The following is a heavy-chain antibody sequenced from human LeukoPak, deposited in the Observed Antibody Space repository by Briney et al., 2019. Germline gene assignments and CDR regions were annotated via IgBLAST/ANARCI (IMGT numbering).Heavy chain of an antibody. V-gene: IGHV3-49*04. CDR3: ARGPIQQWLYNGMDV. Sequence: PGRSLRLSCTASEFTFGDHAMSWVRQAPGKGLEWVGFIRSRAYGGTTEYAPAVKGRFLISRDDSKSIAYLHMNSLKTEDTAVYYCARGPIQQWLYNGMDVWGQGTTVSVSS. J-gene: IGHJ6*02. D-gene: IGHD5-18*01. CDR1: EFTFGDHA. CDR2: IRSRAYGGTT.